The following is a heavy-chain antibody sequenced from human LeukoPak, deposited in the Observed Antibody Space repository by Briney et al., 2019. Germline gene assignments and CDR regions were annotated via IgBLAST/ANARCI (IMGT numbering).Heavy chain of an antibody. CDR3: AAGVFGYDFWSGYYTPEKVDY. CDR2: IAVGSGNT. CDR1: GFTFTISA. J-gene: IGHJ4*02. D-gene: IGHD3-3*01. V-gene: IGHV1-58*02. Sequence: SVKLSCKASGFTFTISAMQWVRQARGQRHEWIGWIAVGSGNTNYAQKFQERVTITRDMSTSTAYMELSSLRSEDTAVYYCAAGVFGYDFWSGYYTPEKVDYWGQGTLVTVSS.